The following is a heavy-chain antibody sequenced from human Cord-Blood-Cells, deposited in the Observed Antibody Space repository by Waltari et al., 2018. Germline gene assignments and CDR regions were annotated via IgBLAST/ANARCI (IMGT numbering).Heavy chain of an antibody. V-gene: IGHV4-30-4*01. J-gene: IGHJ4*02. CDR3: ATHIAAAGLFDY. D-gene: IGHD6-13*01. CDR2: IYYSGST. CDR1: GGSISSGDYY. Sequence: QVQLQESGPGLVKPSQTLSLTCTVSGGSISSGDYYWSRIRQPPGKGLEWIWYIYYSGSTYYNPSLKIRVTISVDTSKNQFSLKLSSVTAADTAVYYCATHIAAAGLFDYWGQGTLVTVSS.